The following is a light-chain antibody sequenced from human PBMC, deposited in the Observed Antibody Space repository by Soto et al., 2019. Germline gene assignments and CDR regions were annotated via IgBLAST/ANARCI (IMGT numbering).Light chain of an antibody. Sequence: DIQITQSPSSLSASVGDRVTITCRASQSVTTYLNWYQHKPGKAPQLLIYGASRLQSGVPPRFSGSESGTDFTLTISSLQPEDSASYYCQQYYNSVLTFGGGTKVDIK. CDR1: QSVTTY. CDR3: QQYYNSVLT. CDR2: GAS. J-gene: IGKJ4*01. V-gene: IGKV1-39*01.